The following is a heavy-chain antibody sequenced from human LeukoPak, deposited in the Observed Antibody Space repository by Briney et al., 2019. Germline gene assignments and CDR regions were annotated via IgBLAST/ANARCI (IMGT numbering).Heavy chain of an antibody. V-gene: IGHV2-70*11. D-gene: IGHD4-11*01. CDR1: GFSLSTSGMC. CDR2: IDWDDDK. CDR3: ARIHTLTTSDGMDV. Sequence: SGPALVKPTQTLTLTCTFSGFSLSTSGMCVSWIRQPPVKALEWLARIDWDDDKYYSTSLKTRLTISKDTSKNQVVLTMTNMDPVDTATYYCARIHTLTTSDGMDVWGQGTTVTVSS. J-gene: IGHJ6*02.